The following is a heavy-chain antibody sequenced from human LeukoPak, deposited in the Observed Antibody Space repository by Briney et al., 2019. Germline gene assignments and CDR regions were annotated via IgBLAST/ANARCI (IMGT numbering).Heavy chain of an antibody. CDR3: ATDPPLRYRLPTRYYYYGMDV. D-gene: IGHD2-2*01. CDR1: GYTLTELS. V-gene: IGHV1-24*01. J-gene: IGHJ6*02. CDR2: FDPEDGET. Sequence: ASVKVSCKVSGYTLTELSMHWVRQAPGKGLEWMGGFDPEDGETIYAQKFQGRVTMTEDTSTDTAYMELSSLRSEDTAVYYCATDPPLRYRLPTRYYYYGMDVWGQGTTVTVSS.